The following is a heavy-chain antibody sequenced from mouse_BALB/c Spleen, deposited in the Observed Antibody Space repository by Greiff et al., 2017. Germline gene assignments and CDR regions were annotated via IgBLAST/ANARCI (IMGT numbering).Heavy chain of an antibody. J-gene: IGHJ4*01. Sequence: EVKLMESGPELVKPGASVKMSCKASGYTFTSYAMHWVKQKPGQGLEWIGYINPYNDGTKYNEKFKGKATLTSDKSSSTAYMELSSLTSEDSAVYYSARGDLVPYAMDYWGQGTSVTVSS. CDR3: ARGDLVPYAMDY. CDR2: INPYNDGT. D-gene: IGHD2-10*02. CDR1: GYTFTSYA. V-gene: IGHV1-14*01.